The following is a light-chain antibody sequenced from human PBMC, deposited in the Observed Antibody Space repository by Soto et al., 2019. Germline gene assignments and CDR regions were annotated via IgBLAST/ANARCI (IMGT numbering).Light chain of an antibody. Sequence: DIQITHSPSTLSASVGDILTITLRASQSISSWLAWYQQKPGKAPKLLIYDVSSLESGVPSRFTGSGSGTEFTLTISSLQPDDFATYYCQQCNTFWTFGQGTKVDI. CDR1: QSISSW. V-gene: IGKV1-5*01. J-gene: IGKJ1*01. CDR3: QQCNTFWT. CDR2: DVS.